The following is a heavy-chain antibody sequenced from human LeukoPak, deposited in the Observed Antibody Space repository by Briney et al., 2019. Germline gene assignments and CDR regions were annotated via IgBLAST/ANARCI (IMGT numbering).Heavy chain of an antibody. CDR1: GGSISSGGYY. Sequence: SETLSLTCTVSGGSISSGGYYWSWIRQPPGKGLEWIGYIYHSGSTYYNPSLKSRVTISVDRSKNQFSLKLSSVTAADTAVYYCARVNQVAARADYWGQGTLVTVSS. CDR2: IYHSGST. V-gene: IGHV4-30-2*01. D-gene: IGHD2-15*01. CDR3: ARVNQVAARADY. J-gene: IGHJ4*02.